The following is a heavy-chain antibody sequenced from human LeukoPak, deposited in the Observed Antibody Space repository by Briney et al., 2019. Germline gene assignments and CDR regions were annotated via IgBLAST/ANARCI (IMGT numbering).Heavy chain of an antibody. CDR1: GYSFTSYW. CDR3: ARQLNYYDSSGPYFDY. V-gene: IGHV5-51*01. CDR2: IYPGDSDT. J-gene: IGHJ4*02. Sequence: GESLKISCKGSGYSFTSYWIGWVRQMPGKGLGWMGIIYPGDSDTRYSPSFQGQVTISADKSISTAYLQWSSLKASDTAMYYCARQLNYYDSSGPYFDYWGQGTLVTVSS. D-gene: IGHD3-22*01.